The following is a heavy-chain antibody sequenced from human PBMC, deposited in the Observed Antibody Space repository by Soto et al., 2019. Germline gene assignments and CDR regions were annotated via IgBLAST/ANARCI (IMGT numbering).Heavy chain of an antibody. CDR2: IFYIGST. J-gene: IGHJ5*02. Sequence: QLQLLESGPGLVKASETLSLTCNVSGGSISTSRSYWAWIRQPPGKGLEWLANIFYIGSTYYNPSLASQVTVSVDTSKNEFSLKLRSVTAADTAVYYCARQPTTGDTDLWFDPWGQGTLVTVSS. V-gene: IGHV4-39*01. D-gene: IGHD2-21*01. CDR3: ARQPTTGDTDLWFDP. CDR1: GGSISTSRSY.